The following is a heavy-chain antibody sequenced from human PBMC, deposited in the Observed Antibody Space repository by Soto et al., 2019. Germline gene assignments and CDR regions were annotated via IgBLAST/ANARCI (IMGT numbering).Heavy chain of an antibody. J-gene: IGHJ6*02. Sequence: ASVKVSCKASGYTFTGYYMHWVRQAPGQGLEWMGWINPNSGGTNYAQKFQGWVTMTRDTSISTAYMELSMLRSDDTAVYYCARDAGALISIATSALYYYYGMDVWGQGTTVTVSS. CDR1: GYTFTGYY. D-gene: IGHD6-13*01. V-gene: IGHV1-2*04. CDR3: ARDAGALISIATSALYYYYGMDV. CDR2: INPNSGGT.